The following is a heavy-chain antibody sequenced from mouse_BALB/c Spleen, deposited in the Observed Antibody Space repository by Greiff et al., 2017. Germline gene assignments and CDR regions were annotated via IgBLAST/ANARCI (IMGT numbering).Heavy chain of an antibody. CDR1: GFLFLAFY. J-gene: IGHJ3*01. CDR2: IVPANGDT. CDR3: NAQPQYSTTGVGAD. D-gene: IGHD1-1*01. Sequence: QLQQSGAALLRSGASVKLSFPASGFLFLAFYLPWVMQRPEQGLEWIGWIVPANGDTDYAPKFQGKATMTADTSSNTAYLQLSSLTSEDTAVYYCNAQPQYSTTGVGADGGQGTRVTVAA. V-gene: IGHV14-4*02.